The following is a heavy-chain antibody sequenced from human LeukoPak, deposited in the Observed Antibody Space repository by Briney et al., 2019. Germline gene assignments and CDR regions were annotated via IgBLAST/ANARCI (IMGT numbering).Heavy chain of an antibody. CDR3: ARVRVGGGSYGGLDY. CDR2: INPNSGGT. CDR1: GYTFTGYY. V-gene: IGHV1-2*02. Sequence: ASVKVSYKASGYTFTGYYMHWVRQAPGQGLEWLGWINPNSGGTNYAEEFQDRVTMTRDTSISTACMELSSLKSDDTAVYYCARVRVGGGSYGGLDYWGQGTLVTVSS. D-gene: IGHD1-26*01. J-gene: IGHJ4*02.